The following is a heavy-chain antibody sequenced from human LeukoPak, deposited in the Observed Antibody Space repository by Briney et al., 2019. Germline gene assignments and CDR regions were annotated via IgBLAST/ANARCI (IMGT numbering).Heavy chain of an antibody. CDR2: IYYSGNT. V-gene: IGHV4-59*01. D-gene: IGHD3-22*01. Sequence: MSSETLSLTCTVSGGSINSYYWIWIRQPPGKGLEWIGYIYYSGNTKYNPSLKSRVTISVDTSKNQFSLKLSSVTAADTAVYYCARWPYDSSSRYFDYWGQGTLVTVSS. CDR3: ARWPYDSSSRYFDY. CDR1: GGSINSYY. J-gene: IGHJ4*02.